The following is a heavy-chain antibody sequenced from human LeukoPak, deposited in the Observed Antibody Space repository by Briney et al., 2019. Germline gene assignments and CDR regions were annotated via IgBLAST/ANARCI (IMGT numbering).Heavy chain of an antibody. D-gene: IGHD3-22*01. CDR3: ARHVHVSMIVVILSDYFDY. J-gene: IGHJ4*02. CDR2: ISHTGSI. V-gene: IGHV4-34*01. Sequence: SETLSLTCAVYGGSFSGHSWSWIRQAPGKGLEWIGEISHTGSINYNPSLKSRVTISADTSKNQFSLRLSSVTAADTAVYYCARHVHVSMIVVILSDYFDYWGRGALVSVSS. CDR1: GGSFSGHS.